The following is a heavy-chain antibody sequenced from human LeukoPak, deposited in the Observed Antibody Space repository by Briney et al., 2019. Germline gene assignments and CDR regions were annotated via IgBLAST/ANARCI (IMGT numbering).Heavy chain of an antibody. V-gene: IGHV3-20*04. J-gene: IGHJ1*01. CDR1: GFTFDDYG. CDR3: AKTDGYKDAQH. D-gene: IGHD5-24*01. Sequence: GGSLRLSCAASGFTFDDYGMSWVRQAPGKGLEWVTGINWNGGSTGYADSVKGRFTISRDNSKNTLYLQMNSLRAEDTAVYYCAKTDGYKDAQHWGQGTLVTVSS. CDR2: INWNGGST.